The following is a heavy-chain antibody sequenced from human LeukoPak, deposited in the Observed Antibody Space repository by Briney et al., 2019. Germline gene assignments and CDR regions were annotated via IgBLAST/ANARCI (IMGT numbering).Heavy chain of an antibody. CDR1: GESFSGYY. D-gene: IGHD3-22*01. V-gene: IGHV4-59*12. CDR2: IYYTGST. CDR3: ARWGYYYDRSGYYRTGDF. J-gene: IGHJ4*02. Sequence: SETLSLTCVVYGESFSGYYWTWIRQPPGKGLEWIGYIYYTGSTNYNPSLKSRVTMSVDTSKNQFSLKLSSVTAADTAVYYCARWGYYYDRSGYYRTGDFWGQGTLVTVSS.